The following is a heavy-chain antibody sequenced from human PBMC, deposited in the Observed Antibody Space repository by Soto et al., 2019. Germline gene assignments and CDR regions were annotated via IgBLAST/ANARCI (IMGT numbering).Heavy chain of an antibody. Sequence: EVQLVESGGGLVQPGGSLRLSCAASGFTFDDSAMHWVRQAPGKGLEWVSAISWNSASILYADSVKGRFTISRDNAKNSVYLQMNSLRAEDTALYYCAKRGAGRAFHIWGQGTMVTVSS. D-gene: IGHD3-16*01. J-gene: IGHJ3*02. CDR3: AKRGAGRAFHI. CDR2: ISWNSASI. CDR1: GFTFDDSA. V-gene: IGHV3-9*01.